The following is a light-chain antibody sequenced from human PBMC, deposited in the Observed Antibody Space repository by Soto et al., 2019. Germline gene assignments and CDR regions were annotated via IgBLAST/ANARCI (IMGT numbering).Light chain of an antibody. V-gene: IGKV1-5*03. Sequence: DIQMTQSPSTLSASVGDRVTITCRASQSISNWLAWYQQNPGKAPKLLIYKASSLGSGVPSRFSGSGSGTEFTLTISSLQPDDFATYYCQQYNGTFGQGTRLEIK. CDR1: QSISNW. CDR2: KAS. CDR3: QQYNGT. J-gene: IGKJ5*01.